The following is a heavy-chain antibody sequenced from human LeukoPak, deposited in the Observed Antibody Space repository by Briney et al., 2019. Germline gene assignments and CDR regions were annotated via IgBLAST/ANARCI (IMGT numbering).Heavy chain of an antibody. J-gene: IGHJ4*02. CDR1: GFTISSNY. CDR2: ISSSSSTI. V-gene: IGHV3-48*04. CDR3: TRDSSGSY. D-gene: IGHD1-26*01. Sequence: GGSLRLSCAASGFTISSNYLNWVRQAPGKGLEWVSYISSSSSTIYYADSVKGRFTISRDNAKNSLYLQMNSLRAEDTAVYYCTRDSSGSYWGQGTLVTVSS.